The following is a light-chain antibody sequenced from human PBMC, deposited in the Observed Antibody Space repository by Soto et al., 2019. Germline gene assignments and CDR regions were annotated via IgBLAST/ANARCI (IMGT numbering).Light chain of an antibody. J-gene: IGKJ1*01. CDR1: QNIRNN. Sequence: EVVMTQSPASLSVSPGEIATLSCRASQNIRNNLAWYQQKPGQSPRLLISGASTREAGIPGRFSGSGSGTEFTLIISSLQSDAFAIYYCQQYNNWPPWKFGQGTKVEL. V-gene: IGKV3-15*01. CDR2: GAS. CDR3: QQYNNWPPWK.